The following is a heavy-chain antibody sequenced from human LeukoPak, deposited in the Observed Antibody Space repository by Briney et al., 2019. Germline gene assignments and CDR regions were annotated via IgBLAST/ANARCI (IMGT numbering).Heavy chain of an antibody. CDR1: GFDLSTYD. J-gene: IGHJ5*02. V-gene: IGHV3-48*03. CDR3: ARGDPDSDR. CDR2: IYISGHTK. Sequence: GGTLRLSCAASGFDLSTYDMNWVRQAQGQGLEWIADIYISGHTKTYADSVRGRFTISRANATTSLYLKMHSLRVDATGLYYCARGDPDSDRWGQGTLVTVSS.